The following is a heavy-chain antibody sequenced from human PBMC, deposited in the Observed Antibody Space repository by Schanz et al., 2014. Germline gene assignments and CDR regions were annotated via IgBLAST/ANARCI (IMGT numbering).Heavy chain of an antibody. Sequence: QVQLQESGPGLLKASETLSLTCAVYGGSMDTHYWGWIRQPPGKGLEWIAFIYSSGIANYNPSLGGRSPISGDPSKNQFPLGLPSVTAADTATYYCARRVVPATMGLYFDLWGQGTLVTVSS. CDR1: GGSMDTHY. CDR2: IYSSGIA. D-gene: IGHD2-21*01. V-gene: IGHV4-4*08. CDR3: ARRVVPATMGLYFDL. J-gene: IGHJ4*02.